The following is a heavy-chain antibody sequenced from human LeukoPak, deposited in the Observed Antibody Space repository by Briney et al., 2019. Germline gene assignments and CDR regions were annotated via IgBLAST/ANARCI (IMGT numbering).Heavy chain of an antibody. Sequence: SETLSLTCTVSGGSISSYYWSWIRQPAGKGLEWIGRIYTSGSTNYNPSLKSRVTMSVDTSKNQFSLKLSSVTAADTAVYFCARGHRYNNGYPYFDSWGQGTLVSVSS. CDR2: IYTSGST. CDR3: ARGHRYNNGYPYFDS. CDR1: GGSISSYY. J-gene: IGHJ4*02. V-gene: IGHV4-4*07. D-gene: IGHD5-12*01.